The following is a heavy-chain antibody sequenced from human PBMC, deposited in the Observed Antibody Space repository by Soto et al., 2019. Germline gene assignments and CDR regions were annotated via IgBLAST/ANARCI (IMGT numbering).Heavy chain of an antibody. V-gene: IGHV4-34*01. D-gene: IGHD3-9*01. CDR3: AEGLRYFRGMDV. Sequence: QVQLQQWGAGLLKPSETLSLTCAVYGGSFSGYYWSWIRQPPGKGLEWIGEINHSGSTNYNPSLKSRVTISVDTCKNQFSLKLSSVTAADTAVYYCAEGLRYFRGMDVWGQGTTVTVSS. CDR2: INHSGST. CDR1: GGSFSGYY. J-gene: IGHJ6*02.